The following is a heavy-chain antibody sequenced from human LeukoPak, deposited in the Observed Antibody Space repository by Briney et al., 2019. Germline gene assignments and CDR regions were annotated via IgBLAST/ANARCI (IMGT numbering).Heavy chain of an antibody. J-gene: IGHJ3*02. CDR1: RFTFSSYG. Sequence: GGSLRLSCAASRFTFSSYGMHWVRQAPGKGLEWVAVISYDGNNRYYADSVKGRFTISRYNSKNTLYLQMNSLRAEDTAFYYCAKVKGEVIGAFDIWGQGTMVTVSS. CDR2: ISYDGNNR. CDR3: AKVKGEVIGAFDI. V-gene: IGHV3-30*18. D-gene: IGHD3-16*01.